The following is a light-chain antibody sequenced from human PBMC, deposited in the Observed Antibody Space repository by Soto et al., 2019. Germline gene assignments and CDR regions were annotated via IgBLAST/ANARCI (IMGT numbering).Light chain of an antibody. Sequence: DIQMTQSPSSLSASVGDRVTITCRASQSISTYLIWYQQKPGKAPKLLIYATSSLQSGVPSRFSGSGSGTEFTLAISSLQPDDSATYYCQQYNSYRTFGQGTKVDIK. CDR3: QQYNSYRT. CDR2: ATS. J-gene: IGKJ1*01. V-gene: IGKV1-39*01. CDR1: QSISTY.